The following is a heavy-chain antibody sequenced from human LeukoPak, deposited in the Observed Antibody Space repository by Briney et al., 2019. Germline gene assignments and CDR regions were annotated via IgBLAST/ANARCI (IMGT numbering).Heavy chain of an antibody. CDR1: GGTFSSYA. CDR2: IIPIFGTA. V-gene: IGHV1-69*06. Sequence: GASVKVSCKASGGTFSSYAISWVRQAPGQGLEWMGGIIPIFGTANYAQKFQGRVTITADKSTSTAYMELSSLRSEDTAVYYCARVMGSSWYGVPNWFDPWGQGTLVTVSS. D-gene: IGHD6-13*01. J-gene: IGHJ5*02. CDR3: ARVMGSSWYGVPNWFDP.